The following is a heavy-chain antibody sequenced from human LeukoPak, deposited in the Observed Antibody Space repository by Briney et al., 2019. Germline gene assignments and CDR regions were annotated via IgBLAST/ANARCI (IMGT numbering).Heavy chain of an antibody. CDR3: ARDPPGTVVTAISWFDP. D-gene: IGHD2-21*02. CDR1: GGTFSSYA. CDR2: IIPILGIA. V-gene: IGHV1-69*04. Sequence: ASVNVSCKASGGTFSSYAISWVRQAPGQGLEWMGRIIPILGIANYAQKFQGRVTITADKSTSTAYMELSSLRSEDTAVYYCARDPPGTVVTAISWFDPWGQGTLVTVSS. J-gene: IGHJ5*02.